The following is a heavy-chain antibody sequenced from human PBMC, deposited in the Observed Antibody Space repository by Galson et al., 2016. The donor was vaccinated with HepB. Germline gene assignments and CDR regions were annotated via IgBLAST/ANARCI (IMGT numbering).Heavy chain of an antibody. J-gene: IGHJ6*02. D-gene: IGHD1-26*01. V-gene: IGHV1-2*02. CDR3: ARGGGSAYYGMDV. CDR1: GYTLTDYY. Sequence: SVKVSCKASGYTLTDYYIHWVRQAPGQGLEWMGWINPNSGGTNYAQKFQGRVTMTRDTSISTAYMELRSLRSDDTAVYYCARGGGSAYYGMDVWGQGTTVTVSS. CDR2: INPNSGGT.